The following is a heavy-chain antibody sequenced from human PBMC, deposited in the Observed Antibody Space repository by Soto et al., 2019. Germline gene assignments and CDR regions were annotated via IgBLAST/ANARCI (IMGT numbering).Heavy chain of an antibody. Sequence: VQLLESGGGLVQPGGSLRLSCAASGFTFSSYAMSWVRQAPGKGLEWVSAISGSGGSTYYADSVKGRLTISRDNSKNTLYLQMNSLRAEDTAVYYCAKDPGGYCSGGSCNPWGQGTLVTVSS. CDR1: GFTFSSYA. CDR2: ISGSGGST. D-gene: IGHD2-15*01. J-gene: IGHJ5*02. CDR3: AKDPGGYCSGGSCNP. V-gene: IGHV3-23*01.